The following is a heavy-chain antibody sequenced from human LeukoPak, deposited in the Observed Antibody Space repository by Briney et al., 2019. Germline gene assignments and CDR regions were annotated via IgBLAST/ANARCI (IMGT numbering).Heavy chain of an antibody. J-gene: IGHJ6*04. V-gene: IGHV1-46*01. CDR3: ASGGLYCSSTSCYNRRIMDV. CDR2: INASGGST. D-gene: IGHD2-2*02. Sequence: GASVKVSCKASGYTFTSYYMRWVRQAPGQGLEWMGIINASGGSTSYAQKFQGRVTMTRDTSTSTVYMELSSLRSEDTAVYYCASGGLYCSSTSCYNRRIMDVWGKGTTVTVSS. CDR1: GYTFTSYY.